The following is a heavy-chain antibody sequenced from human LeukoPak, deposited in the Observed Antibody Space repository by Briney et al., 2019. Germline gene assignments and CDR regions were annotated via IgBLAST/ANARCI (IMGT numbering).Heavy chain of an antibody. D-gene: IGHD3-22*01. CDR1: GFTFNTYS. CDR3: AKDQNRYYYDSSGYDAGFDY. J-gene: IGHJ4*02. V-gene: IGHV3-23*01. Sequence: GGSLRLSCAASGFTFNTYSLDWVRQAPGKGLEWVSAISGSGGSTYYADSVKGRFTISRDNSKNTLYLQMNSLRAEDTAVYYCAKDQNRYYYDSSGYDAGFDYWGQGTLVTVSS. CDR2: ISGSGGST.